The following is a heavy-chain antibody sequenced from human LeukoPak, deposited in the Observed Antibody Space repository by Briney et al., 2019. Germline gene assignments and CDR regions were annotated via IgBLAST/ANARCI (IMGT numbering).Heavy chain of an antibody. J-gene: IGHJ2*01. V-gene: IGHV1-18*01. CDR1: GYTFTNYI. CDR2: ISAYNGNT. D-gene: IGHD1-1*01. Sequence: ASVKVSCKASGYTFTNYIISWVRQAPGQGLEWMGWISAYNGNTNYAQKLQGRVTMTTDTSTATAYMELRSLRSDDTAVYYCARYQAGSYWYFDLWGRGTLVTVSS. CDR3: ARYQAGSYWYFDL.